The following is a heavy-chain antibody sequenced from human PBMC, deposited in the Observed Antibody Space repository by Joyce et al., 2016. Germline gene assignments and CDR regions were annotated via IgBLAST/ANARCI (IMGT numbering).Heavy chain of an antibody. CDR2: IFPVDSDP. J-gene: IGHJ4*02. Sequence: EVQLVQSGAEVKKPGESLKISCKGSGYNFTNHWIGWVRQMPGKGLECMVIIFPVDSDPRYSPSFHGQVTISADKSFSTAYLQWSSLKASDSAMYYCARRPRYYGDPVDYWGQGTLVTVSS. CDR3: ARRPRYYGDPVDY. CDR1: GYNFTNHW. V-gene: IGHV5-51*01. D-gene: IGHD4-17*01.